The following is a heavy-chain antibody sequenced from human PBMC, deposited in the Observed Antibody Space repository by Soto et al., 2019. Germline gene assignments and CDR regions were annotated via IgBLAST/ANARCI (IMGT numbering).Heavy chain of an antibody. CDR3: AKGAWRVDSTVLELDY. CDR2: ISGSGGST. D-gene: IGHD3-22*01. V-gene: IGHV3-23*01. J-gene: IGHJ4*02. Sequence: PVGSLRLSCAASGFTFSSYAMSWVRQAPGKGLEWVSAISGSGGSTYYADSVKGRFTISRDNSKNTLYLQMNSLRAEDTAVYYCAKGAWRVDSTVLELDYWGQRTLVTVSS. CDR1: GFTFSSYA.